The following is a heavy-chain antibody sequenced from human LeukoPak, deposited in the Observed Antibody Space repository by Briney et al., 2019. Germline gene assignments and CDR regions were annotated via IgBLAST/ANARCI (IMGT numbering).Heavy chain of an antibody. J-gene: IGHJ6*02. CDR2: INPDSGGT. CDR3: ARDFWGTMVRAASMDV. D-gene: IGHD3-10*01. CDR1: GYTFTGYY. V-gene: IGHV1-2*02. Sequence: GASVKASCKASGYTFTGYYMHWVRQAPGQGLEWMGWINPDSGGTKFAHKFQGRVTMTRDTSISTTYMELSSLRSDDTAVYYCARDFWGTMVRAASMDVWGQGTTVTVSS.